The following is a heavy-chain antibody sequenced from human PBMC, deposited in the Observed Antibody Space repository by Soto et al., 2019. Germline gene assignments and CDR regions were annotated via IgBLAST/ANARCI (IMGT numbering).Heavy chain of an antibody. CDR1: GLTFRSYW. D-gene: IGHD3-3*02. V-gene: IGHV3-74*03. J-gene: IGHJ4*02. CDR3: VKDMQFWRLDS. Sequence: EVQLVESGGGLVQPGESLRLSCAASGLTFRSYWMHWVRHAPGKGLVWVSRINTDGSVAMYVDSVKARFTISRDNAKNTLYLHMNSLRTVDTAVYDCVKDMQFWRLDSWGQGTLVTVSS. CDR2: INTDGSVA.